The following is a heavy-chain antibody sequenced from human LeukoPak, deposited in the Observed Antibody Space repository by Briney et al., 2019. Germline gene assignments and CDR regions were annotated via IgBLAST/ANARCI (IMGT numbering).Heavy chain of an antibody. CDR1: GFTFSSYA. Sequence: PGGSLRLSCAASGFTFSSYAMHWVRQAPGKGLEYVSAISSNGGSTYYANSVKGRFTIPRDNSKNTLYLQMGSLRAEDMAVYYCAREGMVAPFDYWGQGTLVTVSS. D-gene: IGHD1-26*01. CDR2: ISSNGGST. CDR3: AREGMVAPFDY. V-gene: IGHV3-64*01. J-gene: IGHJ4*02.